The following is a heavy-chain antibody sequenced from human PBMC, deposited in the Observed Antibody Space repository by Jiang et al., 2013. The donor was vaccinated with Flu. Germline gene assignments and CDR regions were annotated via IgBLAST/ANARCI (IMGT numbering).Heavy chain of an antibody. Sequence: GSGLVKPSETLSLTCTVSGGSISHYSHYWVWIRQPPGKGLEWIGSIYYSGSTHYSPSLKSRVTISVDTSKNQFFLNLSSVIAADTAVYYCARNPLEDGTTNWGQGTLVTVS. CDR1: GGSISHYSHY. D-gene: IGHD1-1*01. CDR3: ARNPLEDGTTN. CDR2: IYYSGST. J-gene: IGHJ4*02. V-gene: IGHV4-39*01.